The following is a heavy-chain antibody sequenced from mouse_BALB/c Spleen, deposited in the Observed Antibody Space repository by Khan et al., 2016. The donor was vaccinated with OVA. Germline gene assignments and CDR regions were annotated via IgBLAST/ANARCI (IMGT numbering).Heavy chain of an antibody. Sequence: QVQLQQSGPELVKPGASVRMSCRAPGYPFADFLISRLKQRPGQGLEWIGEIYPGRGYIYYNEKFKGKATLTSDNSSNTVYMQLSSLTSEDSPVYFCAGAGYGGFAHWGQGTLVTVSA. V-gene: IGHV1-81*01. D-gene: IGHD3-2*02. CDR1: GYPFADFL. CDR2: IYPGRGYI. J-gene: IGHJ3*01. CDR3: AGAGYGGFAH.